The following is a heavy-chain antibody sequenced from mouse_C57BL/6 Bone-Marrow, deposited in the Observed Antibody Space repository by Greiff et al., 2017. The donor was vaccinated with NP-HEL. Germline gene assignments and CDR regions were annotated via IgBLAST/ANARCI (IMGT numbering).Heavy chain of an antibody. V-gene: IGHV1-75*01. J-gene: IGHJ4*01. CDR2: IFPGSGST. CDR1: GYTFTDYY. CDR3: ARYPDYYGSNYAMDY. D-gene: IGHD1-1*01. Sequence: QVQLQQSGPELVKPGASVKISCKASGYTFTDYYINWVKQRPGQGLEWIGWIFPGSGSTYYNETFKGKATLTVDKSSSTAYILLSSLTSEDSAVYVCARYPDYYGSNYAMDYWGQGTSVTVSS.